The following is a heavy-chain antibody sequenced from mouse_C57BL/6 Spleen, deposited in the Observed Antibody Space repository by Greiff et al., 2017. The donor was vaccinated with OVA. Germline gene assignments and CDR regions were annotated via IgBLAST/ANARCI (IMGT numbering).Heavy chain of an antibody. D-gene: IGHD2-3*01. Sequence: EVKVVESGGGLVKPGGSLKLSCAASGFTFSDYGMHWVRQAPEKGLEWVAYISSGSSTIYYADTVKGRFTISRDNAKNTLFLQMTSLRSEDTAMYYCARPGYDGYSAWFAYWGQGTLVTVSA. CDR2: ISSGSSTI. CDR3: ARPGYDGYSAWFAY. V-gene: IGHV5-17*01. CDR1: GFTFSDYG. J-gene: IGHJ3*01.